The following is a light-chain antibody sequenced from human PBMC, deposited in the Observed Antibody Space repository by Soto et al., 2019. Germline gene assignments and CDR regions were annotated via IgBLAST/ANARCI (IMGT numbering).Light chain of an antibody. CDR2: GAS. J-gene: IGKJ2*01. CDR3: QQYGSSPPYT. V-gene: IGKV3-20*01. Sequence: EIVLMQSPGTLSLSPGERATLSCRASHSVSSSYLAWYQQKPGQAPRLLIYGASSRATGIPDRFSGSGSGTDFTLTISRLEAEDFAVYYCQQYGSSPPYTFGQGTKLEIK. CDR1: HSVSSSY.